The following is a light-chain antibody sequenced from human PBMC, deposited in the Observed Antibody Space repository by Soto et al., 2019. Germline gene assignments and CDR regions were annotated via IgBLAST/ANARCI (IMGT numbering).Light chain of an antibody. CDR3: QQYNDWPRT. CDR2: GAS. V-gene: IGKV3-15*01. J-gene: IGKJ1*01. CDR1: QSVSSSY. Sequence: IVFARSSGSLSLSPGASATLSCRASQSVSSSYLAWYQQKPGQAPRLLIYGASTRATGIQARFSGSGSGTEFTLTIRSLQSEDFAVYYCQQYNDWPRTFGQGTKVDI.